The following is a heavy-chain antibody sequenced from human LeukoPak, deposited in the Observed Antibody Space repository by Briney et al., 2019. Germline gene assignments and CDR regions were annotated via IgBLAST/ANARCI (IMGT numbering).Heavy chain of an antibody. J-gene: IGHJ4*02. CDR3: AKGATIDY. CDR2: ISAGGGST. CDR1: RFTFSNYA. Sequence: GGSLRPSCAASRFTFSNYAMSWVRQAAGKGLEWVSGISAGGGSTYHADSVKGRFTISRDNSKNTLYLQMNSLRAEDTAIYYCAKGATIDYWGQGTLVTVSS. D-gene: IGHD1-26*01. V-gene: IGHV3-23*01.